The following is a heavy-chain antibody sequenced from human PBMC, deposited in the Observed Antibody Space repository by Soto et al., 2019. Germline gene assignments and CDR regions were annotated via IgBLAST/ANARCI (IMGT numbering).Heavy chain of an antibody. CDR1: GYTFATYW. V-gene: IGHV5-51*01. Sequence: PGESLKISCMASGYTFATYWIGWVRQMPGKGLEWMGNIYPGDSDARYSPSFQDQVTISVDKSINIAYLQWSSLKASGTAMYYCARRTYHYDSSGYSPGKIDGFDFWGQGTMVTVSS. CDR2: IYPGDSDA. D-gene: IGHD3-22*01. CDR3: ARRTYHYDSSGYSPGKIDGFDF. J-gene: IGHJ3*01.